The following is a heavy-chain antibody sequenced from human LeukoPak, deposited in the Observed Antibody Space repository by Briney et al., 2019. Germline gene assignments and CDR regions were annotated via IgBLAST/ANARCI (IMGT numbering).Heavy chain of an antibody. CDR3: VRDLILVWTPGDDFDH. Sequence: GGSLRLSCAASGFTFSNYWMHWVRQAPGKGLEWVSRINERATIISYADSVKGRFTISRENARNTLYLQMNSQTAEDTAVYYCVRDLILVWTPGDDFDHWGQGTLVTVSS. CDR1: GFTFSNYW. J-gene: IGHJ4*02. CDR2: INERATII. D-gene: IGHD3-16*01. V-gene: IGHV3-74*01.